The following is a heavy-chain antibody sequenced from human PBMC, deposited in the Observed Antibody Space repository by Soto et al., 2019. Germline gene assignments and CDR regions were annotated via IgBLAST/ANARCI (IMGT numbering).Heavy chain of an antibody. CDR2: IYHSGST. J-gene: IGHJ4*02. Sequence: SETLSLTCAVSGGSISSSNWWSWVRQPPGKGLERIGEIYHSGSTNYNPSLKSRVTISVDKSKNQFSLKLSSVTAADTAVYYCARERYSGYSYGYFDYWGQGTLVTVSS. D-gene: IGHD5-18*01. V-gene: IGHV4-4*02. CDR1: GGSISSSNW. CDR3: ARERYSGYSYGYFDY.